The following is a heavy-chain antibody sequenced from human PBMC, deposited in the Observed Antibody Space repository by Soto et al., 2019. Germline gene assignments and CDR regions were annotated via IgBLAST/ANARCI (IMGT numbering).Heavy chain of an antibody. Sequence: PGGSLRLSCAASGFTFSSYAMHWVRQAPGKGLEWVAVISYDGSNKYYADSVKGRFTISRDNSKNTLYLQMNSLRAEDTAVYYCARGGASSGYPNWFDPWGQGTLVTVSS. CDR3: ARGGASSGYPNWFDP. CDR1: GFTFSSYA. J-gene: IGHJ5*02. V-gene: IGHV3-30-3*01. CDR2: ISYDGSNK. D-gene: IGHD3-22*01.